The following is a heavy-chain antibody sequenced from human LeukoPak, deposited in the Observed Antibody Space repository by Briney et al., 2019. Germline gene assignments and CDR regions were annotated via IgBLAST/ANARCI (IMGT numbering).Heavy chain of an antibody. CDR1: GGSISSSSSY. Sequence: PSQTLSLTCTVSGGSISSSSSYWSWIRQPAGKGLEWIGRIYASGTSNYNPSLKSRVTISVDTSKNQFSLKLTSVTAADTAVYYCARVGSYYGSGTRPIWGQGTMVTVSS. J-gene: IGHJ3*02. D-gene: IGHD3-10*01. CDR2: IYASGTS. CDR3: ARVGSYYGSGTRPI. V-gene: IGHV4-61*02.